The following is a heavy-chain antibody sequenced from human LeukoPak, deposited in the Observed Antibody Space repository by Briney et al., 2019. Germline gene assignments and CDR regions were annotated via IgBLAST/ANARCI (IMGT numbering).Heavy chain of an antibody. D-gene: IGHD6-13*01. CDR1: GLTFSSYG. J-gene: IGHJ3*02. V-gene: IGHV3-7*01. Sequence: GRSLRLSCATSGLTFSSYGVNWGRPAPGKGLGWVAAIKEEGSERYYEASVKCRFTISRDNTRKSLYLQMNTLRAEDTAVYYCARDVAGPPQEAFDIWGQGTMVTVSP. CDR3: ARDVAGPPQEAFDI. CDR2: IKEEGSER.